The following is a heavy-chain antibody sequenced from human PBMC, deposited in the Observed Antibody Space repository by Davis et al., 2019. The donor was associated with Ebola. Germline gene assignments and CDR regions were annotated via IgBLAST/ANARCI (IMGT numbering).Heavy chain of an antibody. CDR2: INHSGST. CDR3: ARGKPLGHIVLLPATSNYGMDV. V-gene: IGHV4-34*01. J-gene: IGHJ6*02. Sequence: MPSETLSLTCAVYGGSFTDYYWNWIRQFPGKGLEWIGEINHSGSTNYNPSLKSRVTVSIDTSKNPFSLKLNSVTAADTAVYYCARGKPLGHIVLLPATSNYGMDVWGQGTTVTVSS. CDR1: GGSFTDYY. D-gene: IGHD2-2*01.